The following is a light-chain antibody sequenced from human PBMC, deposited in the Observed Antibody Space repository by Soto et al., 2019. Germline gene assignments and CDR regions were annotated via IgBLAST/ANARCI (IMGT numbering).Light chain of an antibody. J-gene: IGKJ1*01. Sequence: DIQMTQAPSSVSPSVGDRVTITCRARQGISSWLAWYQQKPGKAHKLLIYAASSLQSGVPSRFSGSGSATDFTLTISSLQPEEFATYYCQQCSSFPWTFGQVTKVEIK. CDR3: QQCSSFPWT. CDR2: AAS. CDR1: QGISSW. V-gene: IGKV1-12*01.